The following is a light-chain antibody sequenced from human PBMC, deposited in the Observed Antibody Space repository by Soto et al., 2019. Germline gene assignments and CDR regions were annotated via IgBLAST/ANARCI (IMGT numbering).Light chain of an antibody. CDR2: GAS. CDR1: QSVSSSH. CDR3: HQYGTSYT. Sequence: VLTQSPASLSLSPGERAALSCRASQSVSSSHLVWYQQKPGQAPRLLIYGASTRATGIPDRFSGSGSGTDFTLTISRLEPEDFAPYYCHQYGTSYTFGQGTKLEI. V-gene: IGKV3-20*01. J-gene: IGKJ2*01.